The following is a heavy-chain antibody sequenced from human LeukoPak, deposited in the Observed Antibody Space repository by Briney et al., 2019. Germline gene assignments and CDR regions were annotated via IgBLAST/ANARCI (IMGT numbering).Heavy chain of an antibody. CDR3: ARGGFYCGDDCYVDY. CDR2: INRSGST. Sequence: SETLSLTCAVYGGSLSYYYWSWIRQPPEKGLEGIGEINRSGSTNYNPSLKSRVSISVDTYKNQFALKLSSVTAADTAVYYCARGGFYCGDDCYVDYWGQGTLVTVSS. V-gene: IGHV4-34*01. D-gene: IGHD2-21*02. J-gene: IGHJ4*02. CDR1: GGSLSYYY.